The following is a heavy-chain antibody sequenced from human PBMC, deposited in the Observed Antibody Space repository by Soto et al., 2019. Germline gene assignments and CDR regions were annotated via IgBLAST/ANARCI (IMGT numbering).Heavy chain of an antibody. J-gene: IGHJ4*02. CDR3: ARGGSSGWSRIITY. D-gene: IGHD6-19*01. CDR2: IIPIFGTA. Sequence: ASVKVSCKASGGTFSSYAISWVRQAPGQGLEWMGGIIPIFGTANYAQKFQGRVTITADESTSTAYMELSSLRSEDTAVYYCARGGSSGWSRIITYWGQGTLVTVSS. CDR1: GGTFSSYA. V-gene: IGHV1-69*13.